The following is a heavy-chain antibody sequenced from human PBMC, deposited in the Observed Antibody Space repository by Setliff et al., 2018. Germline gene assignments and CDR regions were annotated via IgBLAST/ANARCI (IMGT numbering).Heavy chain of an antibody. V-gene: IGHV4-4*07. D-gene: IGHD3-22*01. Sequence: SETLSLTCTVSGGSITSYYWSWIRQPVGKGLEWIGRIYANGNTNYNSSLKSRVTMSVDTSKNQFSLRLSAVTAADTAVYYCARGRLREDLLHYYYYHMDVWGKGTTVTVSS. CDR2: IYANGNT. J-gene: IGHJ6*03. CDR3: ARGRLREDLLHYYYYHMDV. CDR1: GGSITSYY.